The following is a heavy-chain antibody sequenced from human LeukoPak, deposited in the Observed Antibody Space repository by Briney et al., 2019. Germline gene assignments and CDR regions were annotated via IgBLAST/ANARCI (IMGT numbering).Heavy chain of an antibody. D-gene: IGHD3-10*01. CDR3: ARAMVRGVSGPGY. V-gene: IGHV1-8*01. CDR2: MTPNSGNT. Sequence: GSVRVSCKASGYTFTSYDINWVRQAPGQGVERMGWMTPNSGNTGYAQKFQGRVTMTRNTSISTAYMELSSLRSEDTAVYYCARAMVRGVSGPGYWGQGTLVTVSS. CDR1: GYTFTSYD. J-gene: IGHJ4*02.